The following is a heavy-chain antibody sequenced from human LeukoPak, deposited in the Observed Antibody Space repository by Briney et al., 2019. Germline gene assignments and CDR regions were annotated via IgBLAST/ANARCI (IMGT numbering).Heavy chain of an antibody. CDR2: ISWTDDK. Sequence: SGPTLVKPTQTLTLTSTFSGFSLNTSGVGVGWIRQPPGKALEWLALISWTDDKRYSPSLKSRLTITKDTSKNQVVLTMTNMDPVDTATYYCAHLDSGYYDTDEALDIWGQGTMVSVST. D-gene: IGHD3-22*01. CDR1: GFSLNTSGVG. CDR3: AHLDSGYYDTDEALDI. V-gene: IGHV2-5*01. J-gene: IGHJ3*02.